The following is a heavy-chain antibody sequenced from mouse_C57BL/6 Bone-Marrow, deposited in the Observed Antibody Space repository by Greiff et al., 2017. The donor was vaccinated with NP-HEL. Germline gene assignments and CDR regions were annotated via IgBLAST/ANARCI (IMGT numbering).Heavy chain of an antibody. V-gene: IGHV1-15*01. Sequence: QVQLQQSGAELVRPGASVTLSCKASGYTFTDYEMHWVKQTPVHGLEWIGAIDPETGGTAYNQKFKGKAILTADKSSSTAYMELRSLTSEDSAVYYCTRSQLREWYFDVWGTGTTVTVSS. CDR3: TRSQLREWYFDV. J-gene: IGHJ1*03. CDR2: IDPETGGT. D-gene: IGHD1-1*01. CDR1: GYTFTDYE.